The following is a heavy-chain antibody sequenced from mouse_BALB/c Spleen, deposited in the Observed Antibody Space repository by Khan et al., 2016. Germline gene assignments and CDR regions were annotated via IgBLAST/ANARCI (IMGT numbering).Heavy chain of an antibody. CDR3: AGYYGTPWFAY. CDR2: ISYSGST. CDR1: GYSITSDYA. J-gene: IGHJ3*01. D-gene: IGHD2-1*01. V-gene: IGHV3-2*02. Sequence: EVQLQESGPGLVKPSQSLSLTCTVTGYSITSDYAWNWIRQFPGNKLEWMGYISYSGSTSYNPSLKSRISITRDTSKNQFFLQLNSVTTEDTATYYCAGYYGTPWFAYWGQGTLVTVAA.